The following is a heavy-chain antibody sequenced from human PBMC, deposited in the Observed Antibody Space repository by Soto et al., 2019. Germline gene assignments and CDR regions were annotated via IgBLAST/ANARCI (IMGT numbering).Heavy chain of an antibody. V-gene: IGHV3-30*18. CDR3: AKPSGGGYSYGYFDY. Sequence: AGGSLRLSCAASGFTFSSYGMYWVRQAPGKGLEWVAVISYDGSNKYYADSVKGRFTISRDNSKNTLYLQMNSLRAEDTAVYYCAKPSGGGYSYGYFDYWGQGTLVTVSS. CDR2: ISYDGSNK. CDR1: GFTFSSYG. D-gene: IGHD5-18*01. J-gene: IGHJ4*02.